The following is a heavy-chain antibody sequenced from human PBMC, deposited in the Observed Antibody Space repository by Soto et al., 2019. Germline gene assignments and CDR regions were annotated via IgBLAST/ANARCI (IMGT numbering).Heavy chain of an antibody. V-gene: IGHV1-18*01. CDR2: VSARDGDP. J-gene: IGHJ4*02. D-gene: IGHD3-10*02. Sequence: QVQLLQSGAEVKEPGASVRVSCKATGYTFGSYGFSWVRQAPGQGLEWVGCVSARDGDPNSARDLQGWVTFTTDTSMSTAYMDLTNLRSDDTAIYYFVRDFRDACRCSKCIDFDYCGQGTLVTVSS. CDR1: GYTFGSYG. CDR3: VRDFRDACRCSKCIDFDY.